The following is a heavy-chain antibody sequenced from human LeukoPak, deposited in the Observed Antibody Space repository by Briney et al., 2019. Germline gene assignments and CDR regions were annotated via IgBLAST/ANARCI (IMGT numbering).Heavy chain of an antibody. CDR3: ASPRGYGGKYDAFDI. V-gene: IGHV5-51*01. D-gene: IGHD4-23*01. CDR2: IYPGDSDT. J-gene: IGHJ3*02. Sequence: GESLKISCKGSGYSFTNYWIGWVRQMPGKGLEWMGIIYPGDSDTRYSPSFQGQVTISADKSSSTAYLQWSSLKASDTAMYYCASPRGYGGKYDAFDIWGQGTMVTVSS. CDR1: GYSFTNYW.